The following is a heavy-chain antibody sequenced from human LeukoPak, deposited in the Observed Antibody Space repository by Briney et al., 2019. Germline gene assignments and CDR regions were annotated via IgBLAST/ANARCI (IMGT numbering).Heavy chain of an antibody. CDR2: INPNSGGT. V-gene: IGHV1-2*02. CDR1: GYTFTGYY. Sequence: ASVKVSCKASGYTFTGYYMHWVRQAPGQGLEWMGWINPNSGGTNYAQKFQGRVTMTRDTSITTAYMDLSRLRSDDTAVYYCARGHRRTTAENAFDIWGQGTMVTVSS. J-gene: IGHJ3*02. CDR3: ARGHRRTTAENAFDI. D-gene: IGHD1-1*01.